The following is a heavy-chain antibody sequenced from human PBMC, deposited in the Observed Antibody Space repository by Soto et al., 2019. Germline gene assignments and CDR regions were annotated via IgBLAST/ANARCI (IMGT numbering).Heavy chain of an antibody. V-gene: IGHV5-51*01. D-gene: IGHD3-22*01. Sequence: PGESLKISCKGSEYSFTSYWIGWVRQMPGKGLEWMGIIYPGDSDTRYSPSFQGQVTISADKSISTAYLQWSSLKASDTAMYYCARQENYYDSSGQSLFWGQGTLVTSPQ. J-gene: IGHJ4*02. CDR1: EYSFTSYW. CDR3: ARQENYYDSSGQSLF. CDR2: IYPGDSDT.